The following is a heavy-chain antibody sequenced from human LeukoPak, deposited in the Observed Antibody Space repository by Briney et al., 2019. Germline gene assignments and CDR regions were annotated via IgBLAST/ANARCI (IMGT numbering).Heavy chain of an antibody. J-gene: IGHJ6*03. CDR1: RFTFSNYV. CDR2: ISYDGSDK. D-gene: IGHD3-10*01. Sequence: GRSLRLSCAASRFTFSNYVMHWVRQAPGKGLEWVAVISYDGSDKYYADSVKGRFTISRDNSKNTLYLQMNSLRAEDTAVYYCAKTYYSSRAHYYYYYYMDVWGKGTTVTISS. CDR3: AKTYYSSRAHYYYYYYMDV. V-gene: IGHV3-30*18.